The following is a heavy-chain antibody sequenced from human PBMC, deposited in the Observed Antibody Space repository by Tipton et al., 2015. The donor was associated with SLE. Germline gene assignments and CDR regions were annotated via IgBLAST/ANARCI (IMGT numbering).Heavy chain of an antibody. V-gene: IGHV3-15*01. J-gene: IGHJ5*02. D-gene: IGHD5-24*01. CDR1: GFTFSSYA. CDR2: IKSKTDGGTT. Sequence: SLRLSCAASGFTFSSYAMSWVRQAPGKGLEWVGRIKSKTDGGTTDYAAPVKGRFTISRDDSKNTLYLQMNSLRAEDTAVYYCARDRWPWGQGTLVTVSS. CDR3: ARDRWP.